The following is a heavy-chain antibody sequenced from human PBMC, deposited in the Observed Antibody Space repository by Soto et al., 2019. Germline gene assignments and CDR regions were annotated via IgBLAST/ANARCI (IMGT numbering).Heavy chain of an antibody. J-gene: IGHJ6*02. Sequence: GESLKISCKGSGYSFPSYWIGWVRQMPGKGLEWMGIIYPGDSDTRYSPSFQGQVTISADKSISTAYLQWSSLKASDTAMYYCSITLCSGGNYFLEDGMDVWGQGTTVTVPS. CDR2: IYPGDSDT. CDR3: SITLCSGGNYFLEDGMDV. D-gene: IGHD2-15*01. CDR1: GYSFPSYW. V-gene: IGHV5-51*01.